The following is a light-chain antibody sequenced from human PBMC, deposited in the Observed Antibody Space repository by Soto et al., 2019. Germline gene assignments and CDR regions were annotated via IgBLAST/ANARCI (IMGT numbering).Light chain of an antibody. J-gene: IGKJ1*01. CDR2: AAY. CDR3: QQSYDTPRT. Sequence: IQMTQSPSSLSASVGDRVTITCRASQGSGTYLNWDQQRPGKAPKLLSYAAYHLQRGGPSRFSGSGSGTDFTLTSNGLQDADFATDSCQQSYDTPRTFGPGTKVDIK. V-gene: IGKV1-39*01. CDR1: QGSGTY.